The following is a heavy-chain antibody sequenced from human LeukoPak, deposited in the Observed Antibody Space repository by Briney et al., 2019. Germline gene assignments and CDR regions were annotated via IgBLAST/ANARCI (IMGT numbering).Heavy chain of an antibody. D-gene: IGHD1-14*01. J-gene: IGHJ4*02. CDR2: IGPTGTDR. Sequence: GGSLRLSCAASGFTCSSCGFNWVRQAPGKGLEWVSSIGPTGTDRYYADSVRGRFTISRDNAKNSMYLQMDSLRDEDTAVYYCATETIGRHYDYWGQGTLLTVSS. V-gene: IGHV3-21*01. CDR3: ATETIGRHYDY. CDR1: GFTCSSCG.